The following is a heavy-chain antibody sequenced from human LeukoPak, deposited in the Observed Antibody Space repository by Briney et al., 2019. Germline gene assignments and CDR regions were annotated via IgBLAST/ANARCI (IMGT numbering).Heavy chain of an antibody. J-gene: IGHJ4*02. V-gene: IGHV4-59*11. CDR3: ARVPPGAWAYFDY. CDR1: GGSIISHY. Sequence: SETLSLTCTVSGGSIISHYWNWIRQPPGKALEWIGYIYYSGSTKYNPSLKSRVTISVDTSKNQFSLKLSSVTAADTAVYYCARVPPGAWAYFDYWGQGNLVTVSS. D-gene: IGHD3-10*01. CDR2: IYYSGST.